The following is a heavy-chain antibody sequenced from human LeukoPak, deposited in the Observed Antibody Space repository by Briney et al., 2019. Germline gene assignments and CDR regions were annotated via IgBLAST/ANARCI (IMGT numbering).Heavy chain of an antibody. CDR2: IYYSGST. CDR1: GGSISSYY. D-gene: IGHD4-17*01. CDR3: ARVDDYGDYHFDY. Sequence: SETLSLTCTVSGGSISSYYWNWIRQPPGKGLEWIGYIYYSGSTNYNPSLKSRVTISVDTSKNQFSLKLSSVTAADTAVYYCARVDDYGDYHFDYWGQGTLVTVSS. J-gene: IGHJ4*02. V-gene: IGHV4-59*01.